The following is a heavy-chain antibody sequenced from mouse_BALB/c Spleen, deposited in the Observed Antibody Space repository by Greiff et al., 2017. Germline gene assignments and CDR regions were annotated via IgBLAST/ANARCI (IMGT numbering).Heavy chain of an antibody. V-gene: IGHV5-6-5*01. J-gene: IGHJ2*01. Sequence: SVKGRFTISRDNARNILYLQMSSLRSEDTAMYYCARGSYYGSSSYYFDYWGQGTTLTVSS. D-gene: IGHD1-1*01. CDR3: ARGSYYGSSSYYFDY.